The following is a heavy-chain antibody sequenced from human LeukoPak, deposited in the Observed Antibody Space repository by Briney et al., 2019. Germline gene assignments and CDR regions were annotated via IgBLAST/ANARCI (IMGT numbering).Heavy chain of an antibody. V-gene: IGHV4-59*01. D-gene: IGHD6-19*01. CDR2: IYYSGST. CDR3: ARSSVEGSGWYNWFDP. J-gene: IGHJ5*02. Sequence: PSETLSLTCTVSGGSISSYYWSWIRQPPGKGLEWIGYIYYSGSTNYNPSLKSRVTISVDTSKNQFSLKLSSVTAADTAVYYCARSSVEGSGWYNWFDPWGQGTLATVSS. CDR1: GGSISSYY.